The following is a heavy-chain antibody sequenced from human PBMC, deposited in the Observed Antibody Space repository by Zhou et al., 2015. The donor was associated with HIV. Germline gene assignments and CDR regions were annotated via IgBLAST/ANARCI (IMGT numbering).Heavy chain of an antibody. Sequence: QVQLVQSGAEVKKPGSSMKVSCKASGDTFNSHIITWVRQAPGQGLEWMGGIIPMFGTTNFARKFQGRVTITADESTSTAYMELSSLRSEDTAVYYCARVRLRPNAFDIVGPRDNGHRLF. CDR3: ARVRLRPNAFDI. CDR2: IIPMFGTT. CDR1: GDTFNSHI. J-gene: IGHJ3*02. V-gene: IGHV1-69*01. D-gene: IGHD4-17*01.